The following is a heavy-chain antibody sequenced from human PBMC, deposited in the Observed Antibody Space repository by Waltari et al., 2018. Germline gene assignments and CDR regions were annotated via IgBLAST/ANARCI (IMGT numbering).Heavy chain of an antibody. CDR1: GFTFSSYA. V-gene: IGHV3-30-3*01. J-gene: IGHJ4*02. CDR2: ISYDGSNK. Sequence: QVQLVESGGGVVQPGRSLRLSCAASGFTFSSYAMHWVRQAPGKGLEWVAVISYDGSNKYYADSVKGRFTISRDNSKNTLYLQMNSLRAEDTAVYYCASDYSYYDILSAIDYWGQGTLVTVSS. D-gene: IGHD3-9*01. CDR3: ASDYSYYDILSAIDY.